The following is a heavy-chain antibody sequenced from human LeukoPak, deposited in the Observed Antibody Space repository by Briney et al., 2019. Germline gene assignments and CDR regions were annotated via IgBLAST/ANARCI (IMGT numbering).Heavy chain of an antibody. CDR2: IIPIFGTA. J-gene: IGHJ6*02. D-gene: IGHD2-15*01. Sequence: SVKVSCKASGGTFSSYAISWVRQAPGQGLEWMGGIIPIFGTANYAQKLQGRVTITADESTSTAYMELSSLRSEDTAVYYCARRAAATLDYYGMDVWGQGTTVTVSS. V-gene: IGHV1-69*13. CDR3: ARRAAATLDYYGMDV. CDR1: GGTFSSYA.